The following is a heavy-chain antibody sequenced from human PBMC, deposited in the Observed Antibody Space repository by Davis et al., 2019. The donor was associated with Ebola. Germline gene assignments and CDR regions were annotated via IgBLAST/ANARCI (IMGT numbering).Heavy chain of an antibody. Sequence: GESLKISCAASGFTFSSYWMHWVRQAPGKGLVWVSRINSDGSSTSYADSVKGRFTISRDNAKNTLYLQMNSLRAEDTAVYYCASFSTNWNYDEYYYYYGMDVWGQGTTVTVSS. CDR2: INSDGSST. V-gene: IGHV3-74*01. CDR3: ASFSTNWNYDEYYYYYGMDV. D-gene: IGHD1-7*01. CDR1: GFTFSSYW. J-gene: IGHJ6*02.